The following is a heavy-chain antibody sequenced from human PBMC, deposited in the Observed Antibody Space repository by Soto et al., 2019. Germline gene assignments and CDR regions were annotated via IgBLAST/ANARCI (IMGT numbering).Heavy chain of an antibody. Sequence: SETLSLTCTVSGGSISSCGYYWSWIRQHPGKGLEGIGYIYYSGSTYYNPSLKSRVTISVDTSKNQFSLKMSSVTAADTAVYFCARLATRYYFDYWGQGTLVTVSS. CDR3: ARLATRYYFDY. CDR2: IYYSGST. D-gene: IGHD1-1*01. CDR1: GGSISSCGYY. V-gene: IGHV4-61*08. J-gene: IGHJ4*02.